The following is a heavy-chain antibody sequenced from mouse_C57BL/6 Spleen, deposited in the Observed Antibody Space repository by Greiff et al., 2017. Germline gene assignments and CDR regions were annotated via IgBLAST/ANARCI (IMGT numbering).Heavy chain of an antibody. V-gene: IGHV1-69*01. J-gene: IGHJ2*01. CDR3: TTVVLDY. CDR2: IDPSDSYT. CDR1: GYTFTSYW. D-gene: IGHD1-1*01. Sequence: QVQLQQPGAELVMPGASVKLSCKASGYTFTSYWMHWVKQRPGQGLGWIGEIDPSDSYTNYNQKFKGKSTLTVDKSSSTAYMQLSSLTSEDTAVYYCTTVVLDYWGQGTTLTVSS.